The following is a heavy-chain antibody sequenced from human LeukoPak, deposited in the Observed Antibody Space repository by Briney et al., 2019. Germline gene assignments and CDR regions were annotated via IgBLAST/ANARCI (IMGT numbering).Heavy chain of an antibody. D-gene: IGHD4-17*01. J-gene: IGHJ4*02. CDR3: AKDYGDYFLGFDY. Sequence: GRSLRLSCAASGFTLDDYAMHWVRQAPGKGLEWVSGISWNSGSIGYADSVKGRFTISRDNAKNSLYLQMNSLRAEDMALYYCAKDYGDYFLGFDYWGQGTLVTVSS. V-gene: IGHV3-9*03. CDR2: ISWNSGSI. CDR1: GFTLDDYA.